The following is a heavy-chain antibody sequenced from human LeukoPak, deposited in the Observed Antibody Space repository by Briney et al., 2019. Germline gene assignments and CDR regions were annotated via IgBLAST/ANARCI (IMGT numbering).Heavy chain of an antibody. V-gene: IGHV1-69*13. CDR3: ARSPEDSSGYYYDDYYNYGMDV. Sequence: ASVKVSCTASGGTFSSYAISWVRQAPGQGLEWMGGIIPIFGTANYAQKFQGRVTITADESTSTAYMELSSLRSEDTAVYYCARSPEDSSGYYYDDYYNYGMDVWGQGTTVTVSS. CDR1: GGTFSSYA. CDR2: IIPIFGTA. D-gene: IGHD3-22*01. J-gene: IGHJ6*02.